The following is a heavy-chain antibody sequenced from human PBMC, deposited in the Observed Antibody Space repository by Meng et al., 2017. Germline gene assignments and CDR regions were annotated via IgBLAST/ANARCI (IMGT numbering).Heavy chain of an antibody. V-gene: IGHV4-4*02. Sequence: QVQLEESGPGLVKPWGTLSLTCAVSGVAISSSTWGSWGRPPPGEVLELFGEIYQGGSTHYDASLKSRVTISVDNSKNQFYLKLSSVTAEDTAVYYCARDGRSWDWGQGTLVTVSS. CDR1: GVAISSSTW. CDR3: ARDGRSWD. CDR2: IYQGGST. J-gene: IGHJ4*02.